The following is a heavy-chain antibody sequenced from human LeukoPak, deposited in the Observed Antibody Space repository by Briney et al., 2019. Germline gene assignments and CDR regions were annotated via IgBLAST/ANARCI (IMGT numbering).Heavy chain of an antibody. CDR1: GFTFSSYW. Sequence: QPGGSLRLSCAASGFTFSSYWMLWVRQAPGKGLEWVANIKQDGSEKYYVDSVKGRFTISRDNAKNSLYLQMNSLRAEDTAVYYCANSRDGYNSAYFGYWGQGTLVTVSS. CDR3: ANSRDGYNSAYFGY. J-gene: IGHJ4*02. CDR2: IKQDGSEK. V-gene: IGHV3-7*01. D-gene: IGHD5-24*01.